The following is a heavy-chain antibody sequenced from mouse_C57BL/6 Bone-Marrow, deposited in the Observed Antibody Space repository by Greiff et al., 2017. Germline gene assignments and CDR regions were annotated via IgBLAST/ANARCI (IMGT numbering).Heavy chain of an antibody. CDR3: ARWSTTGGGFAY. J-gene: IGHJ3*01. Sequence: VHLVESGGGLVQPGGSLKLSCAASGFTFSDYGMAWVRQAPRKGPEWVAFISNLAYSIYYADTVTGRFTISRENAKNTLYLEMSSLRSEDTAMYYCARWSTTGGGFAYWGQGTLVTVSA. D-gene: IGHD1-1*01. CDR1: GFTFSDYG. V-gene: IGHV5-15*01. CDR2: ISNLAYSI.